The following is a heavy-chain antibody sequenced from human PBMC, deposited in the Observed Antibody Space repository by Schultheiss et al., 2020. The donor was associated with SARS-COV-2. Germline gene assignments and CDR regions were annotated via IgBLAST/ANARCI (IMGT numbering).Heavy chain of an antibody. D-gene: IGHD6-25*01. Sequence: GGSLRLSCSASGFTFSSYAMHWVRQAPGKGLEYVSAISSNGGSTYYADSVKGRFTISRDNSKNTLYLQMSSLRAEDTAVYYCARVSGYYFDYWGQGTLVTVSS. CDR3: ARVSGYYFDY. CDR1: GFTFSSYA. J-gene: IGHJ4*02. CDR2: ISSNGGST. V-gene: IGHV3-64D*06.